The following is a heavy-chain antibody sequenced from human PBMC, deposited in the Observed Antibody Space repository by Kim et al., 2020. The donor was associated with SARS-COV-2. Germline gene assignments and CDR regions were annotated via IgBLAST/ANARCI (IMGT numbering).Heavy chain of an antibody. Sequence: ASVKVSCKASGYTFTSYDINWVRQATGQGLEWMGWMNPNSGNTGYAQKFQGRVTMTRNTSISTAYMELSSLRSEDRAVYYCATPSPPKTGFWSGYYPYYYYGMDVWGQGTTVTVSS. J-gene: IGHJ6*02. CDR3: ATPSPPKTGFWSGYYPYYYYGMDV. CDR2: MNPNSGNT. D-gene: IGHD3-3*01. CDR1: GYTFTSYD. V-gene: IGHV1-8*01.